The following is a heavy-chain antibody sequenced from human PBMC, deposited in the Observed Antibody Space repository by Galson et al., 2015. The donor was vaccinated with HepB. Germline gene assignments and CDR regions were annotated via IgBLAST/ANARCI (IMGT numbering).Heavy chain of an antibody. Sequence: SVKVSCKASGGTFSSYAISWVRQAPGQGLEWMGRIIPILGIANYAQKFQGRVTITADKSTSTAYMELSSLRSEDTAVYYCARTENPPPGMDYGDYEIDYWGQGTLVTVSS. CDR1: GGTFSSYA. J-gene: IGHJ4*02. V-gene: IGHV1-69*04. CDR3: ARTENPPPGMDYGDYEIDY. D-gene: IGHD4-17*01. CDR2: IIPILGIA.